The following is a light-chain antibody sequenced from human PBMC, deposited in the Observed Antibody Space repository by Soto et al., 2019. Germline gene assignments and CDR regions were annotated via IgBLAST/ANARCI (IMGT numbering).Light chain of an antibody. Sequence: QSVLTQPPSVSGSPGQSVAISCIGDSSDVGSYNRVSWYQQSPGTAPKLIIYEVTTRPSGVPDRFSGSKSGNTASLTISGLQAEDEADYYCNSYTISGTYVFGPGTKVTVL. J-gene: IGLJ1*01. CDR1: SSDVGSYNR. CDR2: EVT. CDR3: NSYTISGTYV. V-gene: IGLV2-18*02.